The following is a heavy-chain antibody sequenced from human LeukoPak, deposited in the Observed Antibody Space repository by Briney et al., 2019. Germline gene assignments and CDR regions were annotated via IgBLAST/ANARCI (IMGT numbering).Heavy chain of an antibody. J-gene: IGHJ4*02. CDR1: GGSFSGYY. CDR3: ARGQTSVVTAIPYYFDY. CDR2: INHSGST. D-gene: IGHD2-21*02. Sequence: SETLSLTCAVYGGSFSGYYWSWIRQPPGKGLEWIAEINHSGSTNYNPSLKSRVTISVDTSKNQFSLKLSSVTAADTAVYYCARGQTSVVTAIPYYFDYWGRGTLVTVSS. V-gene: IGHV4-34*01.